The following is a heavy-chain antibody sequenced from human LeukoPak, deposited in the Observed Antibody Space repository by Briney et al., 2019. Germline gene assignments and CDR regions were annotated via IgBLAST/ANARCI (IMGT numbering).Heavy chain of an antibody. J-gene: IGHJ3*02. CDR2: IYSGGST. CDR1: GFTVSSNY. CDR3: AGGGYSYGWAFDI. V-gene: IGHV3-66*01. Sequence: GGSLRLSCAASGFTVSSNYMSWVRQAPGKGLEWVSVIYSGGSTYYADSVKGRFSISRDNSKNTLYLQMNSLRVEDTAVYYCAGGGYSYGWAFDIWGQGTMVTVSS. D-gene: IGHD5-18*01.